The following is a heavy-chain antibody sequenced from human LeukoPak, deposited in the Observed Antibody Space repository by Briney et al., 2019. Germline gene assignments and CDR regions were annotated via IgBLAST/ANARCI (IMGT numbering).Heavy chain of an antibody. J-gene: IGHJ4*02. CDR1: GFIFSDHY. CDR2: ITDKPRSYTT. Sequence: GSLRLSCAASGFIFSDHYMDWVRQAPGKGLEWVGRITDKPRSYTTEFAASVKGRFTIWRDDSKNSVYLQMNRLKTEDTAVYYCARRATGEGFDYWGQGTRVTVSS. D-gene: IGHD1-26*01. V-gene: IGHV3-72*01. CDR3: ARRATGEGFDY.